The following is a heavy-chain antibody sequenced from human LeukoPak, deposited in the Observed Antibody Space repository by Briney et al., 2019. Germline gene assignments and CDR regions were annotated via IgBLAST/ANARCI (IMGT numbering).Heavy chain of an antibody. CDR2: IYDSGST. CDR3: ARQSISGSSLSYFDY. CDR1: GGSISSYY. V-gene: IGHV4-59*01. Sequence: SETLSLTCTVSGGSISSYYWSWIRQPPGKGLEWIGNIYDSGSTNYNPSLKSRVPISVDTSKHQCSLKLSSVTAADTAVYYCARQSISGSSLSYFDYWGQGTLVNVSS. J-gene: IGHJ4*02. D-gene: IGHD3-22*01.